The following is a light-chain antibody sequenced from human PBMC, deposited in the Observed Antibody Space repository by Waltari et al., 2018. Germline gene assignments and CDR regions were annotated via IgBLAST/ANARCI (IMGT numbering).Light chain of an antibody. CDR2: LGS. Sequence: DIVMTQSPLSLPVIPGEPASISCRSSQRLLHSNGYNYLDWYLQKPGQSPQLVVYLGSNRASGVPDRFSGSGAATDFTLKISRVEAEDVGVYYCMQALQTPLTFGGGTKVEIK. V-gene: IGKV2-28*01. CDR1: QRLLHSNGYNY. CDR3: MQALQTPLT. J-gene: IGKJ4*01.